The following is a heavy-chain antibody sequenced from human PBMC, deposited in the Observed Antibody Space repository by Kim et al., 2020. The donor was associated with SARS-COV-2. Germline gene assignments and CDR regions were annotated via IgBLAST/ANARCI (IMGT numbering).Heavy chain of an antibody. CDR1: GGTFSSYA. V-gene: IGHV1-69*13. Sequence: SVKVSCKASGGTFSSYAISWVRQAPGQGLEWMGGIIPIFGTANYAQKFQGRVTITADESTSTAYMELSSLRSEDTAVYYCARVGITMVRGVNAVRVIYYYYGMDVWGQGTTVTVSS. CDR2: IIPIFGTA. D-gene: IGHD3-10*01. J-gene: IGHJ6*02. CDR3: ARVGITMVRGVNAVRVIYYYYGMDV.